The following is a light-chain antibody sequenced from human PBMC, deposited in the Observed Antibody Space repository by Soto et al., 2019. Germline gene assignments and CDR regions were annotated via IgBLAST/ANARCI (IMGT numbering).Light chain of an antibody. CDR3: CSFTSTSTYVL. V-gene: IGLV2-14*02. CDR1: SSDVGSYNL. Sequence: QSALTQPASVSGSPGQSITISCTGTSSDVGSYNLVSWYQQHPGKAPKLMIYEGNQRPSGISSRFSGSKSGNTASLTISGLQAEDEADYYCCSFTSTSTYVLFGGGTKVTVL. CDR2: EGN. J-gene: IGLJ2*01.